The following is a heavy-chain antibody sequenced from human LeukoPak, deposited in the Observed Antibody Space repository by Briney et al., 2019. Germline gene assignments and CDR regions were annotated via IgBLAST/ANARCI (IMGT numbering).Heavy chain of an antibody. Sequence: GGSLRLSCTTSGFTFRNYGMTWGREAPGKGLEWVSYISSSSSTIFYADSVKGRFPISRDDAQNSLDLQMYSLRDEDTAMYYCTKLGNHWADGDYWADGSWGQGTLVTVSS. D-gene: IGHD5-24*01. V-gene: IGHV3-48*02. CDR2: ISSSSSTI. CDR3: TKLGNHWADGDYWADGS. CDR1: GFTFRNYG. J-gene: IGHJ5*02.